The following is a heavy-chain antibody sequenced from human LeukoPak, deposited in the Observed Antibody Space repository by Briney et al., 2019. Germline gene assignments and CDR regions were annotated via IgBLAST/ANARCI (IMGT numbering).Heavy chain of an antibody. V-gene: IGHV4-61*09. CDR1: GGSISSGGYY. J-gene: IGHJ4*02. Sequence: SQTLSLTRTVSGGSISSGGYYWSWIRQPAGKGLEWIGHIQTSGSTKYNPSLKSRVSMSVDTSNNQFSLKLISVTAADTAIYYCVRDFGDWGQGTLVTVSS. CDR2: IQTSGST. CDR3: VRDFGD.